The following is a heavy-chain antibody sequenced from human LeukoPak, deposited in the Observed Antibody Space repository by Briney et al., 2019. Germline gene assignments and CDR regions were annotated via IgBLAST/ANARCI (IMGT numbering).Heavy chain of an antibody. V-gene: IGHV3-7*01. CDR1: GFTFSSYW. J-gene: IGHJ4*02. CDR3: ERDGMIVVVFDY. CDR2: IKQDGSEK. Sequence: GGSLRLSCAASGFTFSSYWMSWVRQAPGKGLEWVANIKQDGSEKYYVDSVKGRFTISRDNAKNSLYLQMNSLRAEHTAVYYCERDGMIVVVFDYWGQGTLVTVSS. D-gene: IGHD3-22*01.